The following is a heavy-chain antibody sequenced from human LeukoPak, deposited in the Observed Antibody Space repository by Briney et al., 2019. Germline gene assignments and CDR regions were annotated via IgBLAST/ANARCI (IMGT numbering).Heavy chain of an antibody. J-gene: IGHJ6*02. CDR2: IYSGGNT. CDR1: GFTVSSNY. V-gene: IGHV3-66*01. CDR3: ARERPPPYYYYGMDV. Sequence: GGSLRLSCAASGFTVSSNYMSWVRQAPGKGLEWVSVIYSGGNTYYADSVKGRFTISRDNSKNTLYLQMNSLRAEDTAVYYCARERPPPYYYYGMDVWGQGTTVTVSS.